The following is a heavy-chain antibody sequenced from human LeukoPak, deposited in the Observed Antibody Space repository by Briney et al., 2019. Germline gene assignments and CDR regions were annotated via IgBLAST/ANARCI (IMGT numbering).Heavy chain of an antibody. D-gene: IGHD6-13*01. Sequence: GGSLRLSCAASGFTFSSYWMSWVRQAPGKGLEWVANIKQDGSEKYYADSVKGRFTISRDNAKNSLYLQMNSLRAEDTAVYYCARERVIAAAGPSYYYYVMDVWGQGTTVTVSS. CDR3: ARERVIAAAGPSYYYYVMDV. V-gene: IGHV3-7*01. J-gene: IGHJ6*02. CDR2: IKQDGSEK. CDR1: GFTFSSYW.